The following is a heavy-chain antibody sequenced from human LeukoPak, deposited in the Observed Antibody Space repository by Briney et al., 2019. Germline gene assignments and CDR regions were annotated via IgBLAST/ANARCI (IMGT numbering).Heavy chain of an antibody. CDR1: GFTFTRFW. D-gene: IGHD3-3*01. V-gene: IGHV3-7*01. J-gene: IGHJ5*02. CDR2: IRPDGTKT. CDR3: ATAPASVDSS. Sequence: GGSLRLSCAASGFTFTRFWLTWVRQSPGEGLEWVANIRPDGTKTPYVDSVEGRFAISSDNAKNSVFLLMTSLRAEDTPMYYCATAPASVDSSWGQGTLVAASS.